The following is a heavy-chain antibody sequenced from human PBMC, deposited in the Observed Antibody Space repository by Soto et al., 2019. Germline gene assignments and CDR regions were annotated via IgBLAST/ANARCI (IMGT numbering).Heavy chain of an antibody. CDR3: AIGLIYCSWSYYDARGALLFYY. Sequence: QVQLQESGPGLVKPSQTLSLTCTVSGGSISSGGYYWSWIRQHPGKGLEWFGYIYSGGSTYYTPSLKSRVTISVDTSKNACSLKLSPETAAYTALYYSAIGLIYCSWSYYDARGALLFYYSGQGTLVTVAS. CDR2: IYSGGST. D-gene: IGHD3-10*01. CDR1: GGSISSGGYY. V-gene: IGHV4-31*03. J-gene: IGHJ4*02.